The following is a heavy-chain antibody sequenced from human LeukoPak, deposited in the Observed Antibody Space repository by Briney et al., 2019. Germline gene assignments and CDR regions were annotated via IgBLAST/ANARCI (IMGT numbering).Heavy chain of an antibody. V-gene: IGHV4-59*01. Sequence: SETLSLTCTVSGDSISSYFWCWIRQPPGKGLEWIGCLYYSGRTNYSPSLTSRVTLSADTSKNQFSLKLNSVTAADSAIYYCARDYSGYEFDYWGQGTLVTVSS. CDR1: GDSISSYF. J-gene: IGHJ4*02. D-gene: IGHD5-12*01. CDR2: LYYSGRT. CDR3: ARDYSGYEFDY.